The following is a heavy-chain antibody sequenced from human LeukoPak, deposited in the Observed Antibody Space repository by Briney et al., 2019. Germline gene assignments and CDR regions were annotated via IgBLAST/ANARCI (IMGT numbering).Heavy chain of an antibody. V-gene: IGHV3-30-3*01. CDR3: ARDKRENGVFDY. CDR1: GFTFSSYA. Sequence: QPGRSLRLSCAASGFTFSSYAMHWVRQAPGKGLEWVAVISYDGSNKYYADSVKGRFTISRDNSKNTLYLQMNSLRAEETAVYYCARDKRENGVFDYWGQGTLVTVSS. D-gene: IGHD2-8*01. CDR2: ISYDGSNK. J-gene: IGHJ4*02.